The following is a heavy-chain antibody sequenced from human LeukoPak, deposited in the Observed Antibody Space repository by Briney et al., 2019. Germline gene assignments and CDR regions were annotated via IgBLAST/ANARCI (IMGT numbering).Heavy chain of an antibody. Sequence: SETLSLTCAVSGGSISSSHWWSWIRQPPGKGLEWIGEIHHSESAKYNPSLKSRVSISIDKSKNQCSLKLTSVTAADTAVYYCARGAWWPQNWFDPWGQGALVTVSS. D-gene: IGHD2-15*01. J-gene: IGHJ5*02. CDR1: GGSISSSHW. V-gene: IGHV4-4*02. CDR2: IHHSESA. CDR3: ARGAWWPQNWFDP.